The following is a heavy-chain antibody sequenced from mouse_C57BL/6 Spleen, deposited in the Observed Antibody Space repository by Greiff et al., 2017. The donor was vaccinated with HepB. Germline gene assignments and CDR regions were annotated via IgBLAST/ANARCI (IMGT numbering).Heavy chain of an antibody. CDR2: IDPETGGT. CDR1: GYTFTDYE. D-gene: IGHD2-1*01. CDR3: TTIYYGNYAWFAY. J-gene: IGHJ3*01. V-gene: IGHV1-15*01. Sequence: VQLQQSGAELVRPGASVTLSCKASGYTFTDYEMHWVKQTPVHGLEWIGAIDPETGGTAYNQKFKGKAILTADKSSSTAYMELRSLTSEDSAVYYCTTIYYGNYAWFAYWGQGTLITVSA.